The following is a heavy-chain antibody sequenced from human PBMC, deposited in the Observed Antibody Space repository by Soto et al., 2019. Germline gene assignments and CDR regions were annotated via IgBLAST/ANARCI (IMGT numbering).Heavy chain of an antibody. V-gene: IGHV3-23*01. J-gene: IGHJ2*01. Sequence: EVQLLESGGGVEQPGGSLTLSCAASGFTFSDYGMTWVRQAAGKGLEWVSFIGNGGGDIYYADSVKGRFTVSRDNSKNTLYLQMSSLRVEDTAVYYCAQDGGPYKRNWYFDLWGRGTPVTVSS. CDR3: AQDGGPYKRNWYFDL. CDR2: IGNGGGDI. CDR1: GFTFSDYG. D-gene: IGHD3-16*01.